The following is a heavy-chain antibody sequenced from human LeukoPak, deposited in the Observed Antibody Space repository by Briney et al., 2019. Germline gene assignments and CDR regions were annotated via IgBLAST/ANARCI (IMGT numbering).Heavy chain of an antibody. V-gene: IGHV1-18*01. CDR3: ARGNFIYDSSGYPNDY. CDR1: GYTFTSYG. J-gene: IGHJ4*02. D-gene: IGHD3-22*01. CDR2: ISAYNGNT. Sequence: AASVKVSCKASGYTFTSYGISWVRQAPGQGLEWMGWISAYNGNTNYAQKLQGRVTMTTDTSTSTAYMELRSLRSDDTAVYYCARGNFIYDSSGYPNDYWGQGTLVTVSS.